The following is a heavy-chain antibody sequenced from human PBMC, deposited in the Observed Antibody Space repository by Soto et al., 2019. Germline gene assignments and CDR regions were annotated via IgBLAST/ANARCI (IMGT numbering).Heavy chain of an antibody. D-gene: IGHD3-16*01. CDR1: GFTFSNYA. Sequence: DVQLVDSGGGLVQPGGSLRLSCTASGFTFSNYAMSWVRQAPGKGLEWVSLVSATAGTTYYTDSVKGRFTISRDNSRNTVYLQINSLRADETAVYYCVKYRLAGGFDYCGQGNLVTVSS. J-gene: IGHJ4*02. V-gene: IGHV3-23*04. CDR3: VKYRLAGGFDY. CDR2: VSATAGTT.